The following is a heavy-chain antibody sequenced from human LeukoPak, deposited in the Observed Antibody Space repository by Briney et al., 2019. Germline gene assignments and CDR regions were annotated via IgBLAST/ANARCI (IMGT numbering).Heavy chain of an antibody. D-gene: IGHD3-22*01. Sequence: SVKVSCKASGGTFSSYAISWVRQAPGQGLEWMGGIIPIFGTANYAQKFQGRVTITADESTSTAYMELSSLRSEDTAVYYCARSLLTYYCDSSGYYPHAFDIWGQGTMVTVSS. V-gene: IGHV1-69*13. CDR3: ARSLLTYYCDSSGYYPHAFDI. CDR1: GGTFSSYA. CDR2: IIPIFGTA. J-gene: IGHJ3*02.